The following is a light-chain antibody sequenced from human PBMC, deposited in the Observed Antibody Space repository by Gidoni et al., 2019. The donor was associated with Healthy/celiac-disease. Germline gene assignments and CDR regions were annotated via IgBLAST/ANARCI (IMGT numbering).Light chain of an antibody. CDR3: QQLNSYPLWT. V-gene: IGKV1-9*01. Sequence: DIQLTQSPSFLSASVGDRVTITSRASQGISSYLAWYQQKPGKAPKLLIYAASTLQSGVPSRFSGSGSGTEFTLTISSLQPEDFATYYCQQLNSYPLWTFGQXTKVEIK. CDR1: QGISSY. CDR2: AAS. J-gene: IGKJ1*01.